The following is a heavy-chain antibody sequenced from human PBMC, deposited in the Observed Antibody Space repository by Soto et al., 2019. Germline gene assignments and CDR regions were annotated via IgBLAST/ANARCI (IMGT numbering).Heavy chain of an antibody. Sequence: SETLSLTCNLSRASLSGYYWSWIRKPPGKGLEWIGRIYATGSSDYNPSLKSRITISVDMSKKQFSLTLRSVTAADTAMYYCVRDGTKNLRDWFDPWGQGILVTVSS. CDR3: VRDGTKNLRDWFDP. D-gene: IGHD1-1*01. CDR1: RASLSGYY. CDR2: IYATGSS. V-gene: IGHV4-4*07. J-gene: IGHJ5*02.